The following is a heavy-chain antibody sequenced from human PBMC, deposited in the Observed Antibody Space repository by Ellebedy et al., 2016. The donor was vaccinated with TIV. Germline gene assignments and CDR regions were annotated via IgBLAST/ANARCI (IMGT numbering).Heavy chain of an antibody. D-gene: IGHD6-13*01. CDR1: GFTFSYYS. Sequence: GGSLRLSXAASGFTFSYYSMHWVRQAPGKGLEWVAVISHDGSIKYHAESVKGRFTISRDDSKNTLYLQMNTLRTEDTALYFCARGSSSRGYFDSWGQGTLVTVSS. CDR3: ARGSSSRGYFDS. CDR2: ISHDGSIK. J-gene: IGHJ4*02. V-gene: IGHV3-30-3*01.